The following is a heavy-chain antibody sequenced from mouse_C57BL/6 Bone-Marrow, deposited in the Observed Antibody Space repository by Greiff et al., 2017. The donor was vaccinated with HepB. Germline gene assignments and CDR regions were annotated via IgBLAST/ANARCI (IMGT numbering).Heavy chain of an antibody. CDR1: GYSITSGYY. CDR2: ISYDGSD. D-gene: IGHD5-1*01. J-gene: IGHJ4*01. Sequence: EVKLQESGPGLVKPSQSLSLTCSVTGYSITSGYYWNWIRQFPGNKLEWMGYISYDGSDNYNPSLKNRISITRDTSKNQFFLKLNSVNTEDTATYYCARERLYLYAMDYWGQGTSVTVSS. CDR3: ARERLYLYAMDY. V-gene: IGHV3-6*01.